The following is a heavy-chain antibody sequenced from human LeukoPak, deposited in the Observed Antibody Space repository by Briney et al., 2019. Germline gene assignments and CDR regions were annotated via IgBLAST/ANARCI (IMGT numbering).Heavy chain of an antibody. Sequence: SETLSLTCTVSGGSISTYYWSWVRQPPVKGLEWIGYICNTGGTNYNPSLGSRVTISIDTSKNQFSLKLNSVTAADTAVYYCARGRRSSSSYYGMDVWGQGILVTVSS. CDR3: ARGRRSSSSYYGMDV. J-gene: IGHJ6*02. CDR2: ICNTGGT. CDR1: GGSISTYY. V-gene: IGHV4-59*01. D-gene: IGHD6-6*01.